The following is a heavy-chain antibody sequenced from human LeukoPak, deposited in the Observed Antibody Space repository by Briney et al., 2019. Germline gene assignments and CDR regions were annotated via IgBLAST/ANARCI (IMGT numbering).Heavy chain of an antibody. CDR1: GGSISSYY. D-gene: IGHD3-22*01. CDR2: IYYSGST. CDR3: ARVGYYYDASGNYYFDY. V-gene: IGHV4-59*01. J-gene: IGHJ4*02. Sequence: AETLSLTCTVSGGSISSYYWTWIRQPPGKGLEWIGYIYYSGSTNYNPSLKSRVTISVDTSQNQFSLQLSSVTAADTAVYYCARVGYYYDASGNYYFDYWGQGTLVTVSS.